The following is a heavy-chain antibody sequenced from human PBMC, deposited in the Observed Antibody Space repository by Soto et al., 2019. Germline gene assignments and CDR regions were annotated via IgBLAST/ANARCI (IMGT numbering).Heavy chain of an antibody. Sequence: EVQLVASGGGLVQPGGSLRLSCAASGFTVSSKYMNWVRQAPGKGLEWVSVIYSYGTTYYADSVQGRFTISRDDSKNTLYLQMNSLRGEDTAVYYCARDSRSYRDGSGYYRLMFDFWSQGTLVTVSS. CDR1: GFTVSSKY. CDR2: IYSYGTT. D-gene: IGHD3-22*01. V-gene: IGHV3-66*01. CDR3: ARDSRSYRDGSGYYRLMFDF. J-gene: IGHJ4*02.